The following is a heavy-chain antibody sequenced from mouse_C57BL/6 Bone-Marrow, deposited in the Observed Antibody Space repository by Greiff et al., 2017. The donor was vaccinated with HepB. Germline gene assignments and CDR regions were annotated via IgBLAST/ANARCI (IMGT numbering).Heavy chain of an antibody. Sequence: EVHLVESGGGLVKPGGSLKLSCAASGFTFSDYGMHWVRQAPEKGLEWVAYISSGSSTIYYADTVKGRFTISRDNAKNTLFLQMTSLRSEDTAMYYCAILITTAFDYWGQGTTLTVSS. CDR3: AILITTAFDY. CDR1: GFTFSDYG. J-gene: IGHJ2*01. CDR2: ISSGSSTI. D-gene: IGHD1-1*01. V-gene: IGHV5-17*01.